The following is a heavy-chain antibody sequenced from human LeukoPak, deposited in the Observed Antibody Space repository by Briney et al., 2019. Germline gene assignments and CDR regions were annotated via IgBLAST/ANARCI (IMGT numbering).Heavy chain of an antibody. CDR2: INPNSGGT. D-gene: IGHD3-16*01. Sequence: ASVKVSCKASGYTFTGYYMHWVRQAPGQGLEWMGWINPNSGGTNYAQKFQGRVTMTRDTSISTAYMELSRLRSDDTAVYYCAIVMITFGGVIDSWGQGTLVTVSS. CDR3: AIVMITFGGVIDS. V-gene: IGHV1-2*02. CDR1: GYTFTGYY. J-gene: IGHJ5*01.